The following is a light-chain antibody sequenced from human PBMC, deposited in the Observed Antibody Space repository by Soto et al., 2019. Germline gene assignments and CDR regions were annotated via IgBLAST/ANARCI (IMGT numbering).Light chain of an antibody. J-gene: IGKJ1*01. V-gene: IGKV3D-20*02. CDR2: GAS. CDR3: QQRSNWLTWT. Sequence: EIWLTQFPGTLSLSPGERATLSCTASQSFNSNYLAWYQQKPGQAPRLLIYGASTRATGIPDRFSGSGSGTDFTLTISRLEPEDFAVYYCQQRSNWLTWTFGQGTKVDIK. CDR1: QSFNSNY.